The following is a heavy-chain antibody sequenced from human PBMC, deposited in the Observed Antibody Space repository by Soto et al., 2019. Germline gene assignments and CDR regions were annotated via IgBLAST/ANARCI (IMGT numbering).Heavy chain of an antibody. Sequence: RRLSCAASGFTFSSYWMHWVRQAPGKGLVWVSRINSDGSSTSYADSVKGRFTISRDNAKNTLYLQMNSLRAEDTAVYYCARSPVSTSVLLYYYYCMDVWGQGTTVTVSS. V-gene: IGHV3-74*01. J-gene: IGHJ6*02. CDR2: INSDGSST. CDR3: ARSPVSTSVLLYYYYCMDV. CDR1: GFTFSSYW. D-gene: IGHD2-2*01.